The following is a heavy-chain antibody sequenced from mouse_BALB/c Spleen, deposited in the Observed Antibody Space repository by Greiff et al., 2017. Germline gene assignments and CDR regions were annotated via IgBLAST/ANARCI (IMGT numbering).Heavy chain of an antibody. CDR1: GYAFSSYW. CDR2: IYPGDGDT. V-gene: IGHV1-80*01. CDR3: ARRAVVATGAMDY. J-gene: IGHJ4*01. Sequence: QVQLQQSGAELVRPGSSVKISCKASGYAFSSYWMNWVKQRPGQGLEWIGQIYPGDGDTNYNGKFKGKATLTADKSSSTAYMQLSSLTSEDSAVYFCARRAVVATGAMDYWGQGTSVTVSS. D-gene: IGHD1-1*01.